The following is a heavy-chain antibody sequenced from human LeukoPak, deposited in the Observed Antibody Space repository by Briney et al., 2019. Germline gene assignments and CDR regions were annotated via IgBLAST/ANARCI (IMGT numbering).Heavy chain of an antibody. CDR1: GFTFSSYS. CDR2: ISSSSSYI. V-gene: IGHV3-21*01. D-gene: IGHD3-9*01. Sequence: GGSLRLSCAASGFTFSSYSMNWARQAPGKGLEWVSSISSSSSYIYYADSVKGRFTISRDNAKNSLYLQMNSLRAEDTAVYYCARDKEYDILTGPWGQGTLVTVSS. J-gene: IGHJ5*02. CDR3: ARDKEYDILTGP.